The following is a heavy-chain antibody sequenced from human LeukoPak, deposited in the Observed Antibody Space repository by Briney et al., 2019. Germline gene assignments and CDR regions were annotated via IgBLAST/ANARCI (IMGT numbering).Heavy chain of an antibody. CDR1: GGAFSSYT. Sequence: GSSVKVSCKASGGAFSSYTISLVRQAPGPGIEWMGVIIPILGIANYAQEFQGKVTITADKSTSTAYKELSSLRSEDTAVYYCAIITIFGVVSNGLINDVFDIWGQGKMVTVSS. J-gene: IGHJ3*02. CDR3: AIITIFGVVSNGLINDVFDI. V-gene: IGHV1-69*02. D-gene: IGHD3-3*01. CDR2: IIPILGIA.